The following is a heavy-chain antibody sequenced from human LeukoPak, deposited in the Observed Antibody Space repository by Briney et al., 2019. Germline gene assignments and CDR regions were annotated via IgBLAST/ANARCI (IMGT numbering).Heavy chain of an antibody. V-gene: IGHV3-74*01. CDR1: GFTFSSYW. J-gene: IGHJ4*02. CDR2: INGDGTTT. CDR3: AKGGSSSPRSTFDY. Sequence: GGSLRLSCAASGFTFSSYWMHWVRQAPGKGLVWVSHINGDGTTTNYADSVKGRFTISRDNTKNTVYLQMNSLRAEDTAVYYCAKGGSSSPRSTFDYWGQGTLLTVSS. D-gene: IGHD6-13*01.